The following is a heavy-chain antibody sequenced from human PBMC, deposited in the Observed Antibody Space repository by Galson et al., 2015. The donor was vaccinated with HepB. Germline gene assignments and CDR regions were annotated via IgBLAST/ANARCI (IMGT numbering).Heavy chain of an antibody. CDR2: ISYDGSNK. J-gene: IGHJ4*02. V-gene: IGHV3-30*04. Sequence: SLRLSCAAPGFTFSSYAMHWVRQAPGKGLEWVAVISYDGSNKYYADSVKGRFTISRDNSKNTLYLQMNSLRAEDTAVYYCARGMGPVDQQLVDYWGQGTLVTVSS. CDR1: GFTFSSYA. CDR3: ARGMGPVDQQLVDY. D-gene: IGHD6-13*01.